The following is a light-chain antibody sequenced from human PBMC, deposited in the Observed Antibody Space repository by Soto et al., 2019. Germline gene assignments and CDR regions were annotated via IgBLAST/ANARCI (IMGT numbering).Light chain of an antibody. CDR3: KRYNYWPLT. V-gene: IGKV3-15*01. CDR2: ATY. CDR1: QSLGSD. J-gene: IGKJ4*01. Sequence: LKMTQYPGALSLTTGDTAPLSCSASQSLGSDLAWYQQKPGQTHRLXIYATYTRATGIQARFSGSGSRTEFTLAISSLQSEDFAVYSCKRYNYWPLTVGGGTKVDI.